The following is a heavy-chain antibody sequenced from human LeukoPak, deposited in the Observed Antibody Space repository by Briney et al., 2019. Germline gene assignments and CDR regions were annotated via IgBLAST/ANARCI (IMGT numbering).Heavy chain of an antibody. J-gene: IGHJ4*02. V-gene: IGHV4-59*08. CDR2: IYYSVST. D-gene: IGHD6-6*01. Sequence: PSETLSLTCTVAGGSIGIYYWSSIRQPPGKGLEWIGYIYYSVSTNYNPSLKSRVTISVDTSKNQFSLKLTSVTAADTAVYYCARRMYGSSFDYWGQGTLVTVSS. CDR1: GGSIGIYY. CDR3: ARRMYGSSFDY.